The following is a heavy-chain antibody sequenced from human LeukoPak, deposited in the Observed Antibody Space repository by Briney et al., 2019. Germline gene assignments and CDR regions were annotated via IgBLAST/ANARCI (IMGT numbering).Heavy chain of an antibody. Sequence: ASVKVSCKASGGTFSSYTISWVRQAPGQGLEWMGRIIPILGIANYAQKFQGRVTITADKSTSTAYMELSSLRSEDTAVYYCARGPDCSSTSCYTEAVDYWGQGTLVTVSS. J-gene: IGHJ4*02. V-gene: IGHV1-69*02. CDR2: IIPILGIA. CDR1: GGTFSSYT. D-gene: IGHD2-2*02. CDR3: ARGPDCSSTSCYTEAVDY.